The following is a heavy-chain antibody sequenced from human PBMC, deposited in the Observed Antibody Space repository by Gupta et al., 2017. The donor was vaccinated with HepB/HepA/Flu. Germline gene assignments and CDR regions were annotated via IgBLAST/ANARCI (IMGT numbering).Heavy chain of an antibody. J-gene: IGHJ5*02. CDR2: INAGNGNT. CDR3: ARVGYYYDSSGLGWFDP. CDR1: GYTFTSYA. D-gene: IGHD3-22*01. Sequence: QVQLVQSGAEVKKPGASVKVSCKASGYTFTSYAMHWVRQAPGQRLEWMGWINAGNGNTKYSQKFRGRVTITRDTSASTAYMELSSLRSEDTAVYYCARVGYYYDSSGLGWFDPWGQGTLVTVSS. V-gene: IGHV1-3*01.